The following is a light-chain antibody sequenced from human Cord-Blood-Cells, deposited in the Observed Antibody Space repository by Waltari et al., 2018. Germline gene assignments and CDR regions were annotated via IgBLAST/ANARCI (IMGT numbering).Light chain of an antibody. J-gene: IGKJ3*01. CDR1: QDISNY. V-gene: IGKV1-33*01. CDR3: QQYDNRLFT. Sequence: DIQMTQSPSSLSASVGDRVTITCQASQDISNYLNWYRQKPGKAPKLLIYDASNLETGVPSRFSGSGSGTDFTFTISSLQPEDIATYYCQQYDNRLFTFGPGTKVDIK. CDR2: DAS.